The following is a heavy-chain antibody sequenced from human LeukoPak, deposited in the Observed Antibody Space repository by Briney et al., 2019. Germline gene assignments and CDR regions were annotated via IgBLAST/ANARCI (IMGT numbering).Heavy chain of an antibody. D-gene: IGHD2-2*01. J-gene: IGHJ6*02. CDR2: IYYSGST. CDR3: ARRVVPAANINNYYGMDV. V-gene: IGHV4-39*01. CDR1: GFTFSDYY. Sequence: PGGSLRLSCAASGFTFSDYYMSWIRQPPGKGLEWIGSIYYSGSTYYNPSLKSRVTISVDTSKNQFSLKLSSVTAADTAVYYCARRVVPAANINNYYGMDVWGQGTTVTVSS.